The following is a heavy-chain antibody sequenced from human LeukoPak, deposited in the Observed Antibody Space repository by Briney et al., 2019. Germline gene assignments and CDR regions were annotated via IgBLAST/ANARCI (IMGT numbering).Heavy chain of an antibody. CDR3: AKRADSSGYYYVFSYFDY. V-gene: IGHV3-30*18. CDR2: ISYDGSNK. D-gene: IGHD3-22*01. Sequence: TGGSLRLSCAASGFTFSSYGMHWVRQALGKGLEWVAVISYDGSNKYYADSVKGRFTISRDNSKNTLYLQMNSLRAEDTAVYYCAKRADSSGYYYVFSYFDYWGQGTLVTVSS. J-gene: IGHJ4*02. CDR1: GFTFSSYG.